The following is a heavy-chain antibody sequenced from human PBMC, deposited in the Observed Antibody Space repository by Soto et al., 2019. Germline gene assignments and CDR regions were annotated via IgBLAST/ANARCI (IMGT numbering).Heavy chain of an antibody. J-gene: IGHJ4*02. Sequence: SETLSLTCTVSGGSISSYYWSWIRQPPGKGLEWIGYIYYSGSTNYNPSLKSRVTISVDTSKNQFSLKLSSVTAADTAVYYCARDPGYCSGGSCYVTPGYYFDYWGQGTLVTVSS. CDR2: IYYSGST. CDR1: GGSISSYY. D-gene: IGHD2-15*01. CDR3: ARDPGYCSGGSCYVTPGYYFDY. V-gene: IGHV4-59*01.